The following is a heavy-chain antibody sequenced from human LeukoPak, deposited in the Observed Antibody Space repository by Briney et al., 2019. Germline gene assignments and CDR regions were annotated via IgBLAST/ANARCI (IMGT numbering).Heavy chain of an antibody. Sequence: GGSLRLSCAASGSTFSSYAMHWVRQAPGKGLEWVAVISYDGSNKYYADSVKGQFTISRDNSKNTLYLQMNSLRAEDTAVYYCARVPRIVVDTTTTYWGQGTLVTVSS. CDR2: ISYDGSNK. J-gene: IGHJ4*02. CDR3: ARVPRIVVDTTTTY. D-gene: IGHD3-22*01. V-gene: IGHV3-30-3*01. CDR1: GSTFSSYA.